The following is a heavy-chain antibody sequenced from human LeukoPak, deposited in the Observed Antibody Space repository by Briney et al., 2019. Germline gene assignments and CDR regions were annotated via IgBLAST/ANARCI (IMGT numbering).Heavy chain of an antibody. CDR3: ARESHGDYVDY. D-gene: IGHD4-17*01. CDR1: GGSFSGYY. J-gene: IGHJ4*02. CDR2: INHSGST. V-gene: IGHV4-34*01. Sequence: SETLSLTCAVYGGSFSGYYWSWIRQPPGKGLEWIREINHSGSTNYNPSLKSRVTISVDTSKNQFSLKLSSVTAADTAVYYCARESHGDYVDYWGQGTLVTVSS.